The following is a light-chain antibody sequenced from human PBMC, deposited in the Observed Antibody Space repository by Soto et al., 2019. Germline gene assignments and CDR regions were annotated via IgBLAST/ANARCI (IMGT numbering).Light chain of an antibody. CDR2: GNS. J-gene: IGLJ3*02. CDR1: SSNIGTGFD. V-gene: IGLV1-40*01. CDR3: QSYDSSLSGVV. Sequence: QSVLTQPPSVSGAPGQRVTSSCTGSSSNIGTGFDVHWYQQFPGTAPKLLIYGNSKRPSGVPDRFSGSKSGTSASLAITGLQAEDEADYYCQSYDSSLSGVVFGGGTKLTVL.